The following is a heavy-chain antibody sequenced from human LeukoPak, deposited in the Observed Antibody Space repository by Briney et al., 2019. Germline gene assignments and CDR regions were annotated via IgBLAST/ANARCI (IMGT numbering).Heavy chain of an antibody. J-gene: IGHJ4*02. V-gene: IGHV3-23*01. Sequence: GGSLRLSCAASGFTFSSYAMSWVRQAPGKGLEWVSAISGSGPYTFYTDSVKGRFTISRDSSKNTLYLQMNSLRAEDTALYYCAKHGYCSGIGCFFDFWGQGTQVTVSS. D-gene: IGHD2-15*01. CDR3: AKHGYCSGIGCFFDF. CDR1: GFTFSSYA. CDR2: ISGSGPYT.